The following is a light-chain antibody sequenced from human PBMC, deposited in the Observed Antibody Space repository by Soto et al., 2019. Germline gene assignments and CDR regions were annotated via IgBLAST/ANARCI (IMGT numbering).Light chain of an antibody. J-gene: IGKJ4*01. CDR1: QDISTY. CDR3: QKYDNAPLT. CDR2: AAY. V-gene: IGKV1-27*01. Sequence: DIQMTQAPSSLSASVGDRVTITCRARQDISTYLAWYQQKPGKVPKLLISAAYTLQSGVPPRFSGSGSGTDFTLTISSLQPEDVATYYCQKYDNAPLTIGGGTKVEIK.